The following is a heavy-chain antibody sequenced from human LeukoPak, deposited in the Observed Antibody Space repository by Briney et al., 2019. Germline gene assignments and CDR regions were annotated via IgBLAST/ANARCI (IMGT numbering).Heavy chain of an antibody. CDR3: AREGCSGGSCYSANYYYYMDV. J-gene: IGHJ6*03. CDR1: GGTFSSYA. CDR2: IIPIFGTA. V-gene: IGHV1-69*06. Sequence: SVKVSCKASGGTFSSYAISWVRQAPGQGLEWMGGIIPIFGTANYAQKFQGRVTITADKSTSTAYMELSSLRSEDTAVYYCAREGCSGGSCYSANYYYYMDVWGKGTTVTVSS. D-gene: IGHD2-15*01.